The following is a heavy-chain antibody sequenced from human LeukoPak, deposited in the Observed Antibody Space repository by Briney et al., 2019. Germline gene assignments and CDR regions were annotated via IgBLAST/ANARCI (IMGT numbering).Heavy chain of an antibody. CDR2: ISSSSSTI. J-gene: IGHJ4*02. CDR3: ARGYYYDSSTLDY. Sequence: GGSLRLSCAASGFTFSSYSMNWVRQAPGKGLEWVSYISSSSSTIYYADSVKGRFTISRDNAKNSLYLQMNSLRAEDTAVYYCARGYYYDSSTLDYWGQGTLVTVSS. CDR1: GFTFSSYS. D-gene: IGHD3-22*01. V-gene: IGHV3-48*04.